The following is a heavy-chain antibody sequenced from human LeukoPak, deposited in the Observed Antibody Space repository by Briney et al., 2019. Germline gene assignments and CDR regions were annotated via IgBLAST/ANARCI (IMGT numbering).Heavy chain of an antibody. CDR1: GFTFTDYS. Sequence: GSLRLSCAASGFTFTDYSMSWIRQPPGKGLEWIGEINHSGSTNYNPSLKSRVTISVDTSKNQFSLKLSSVTAADTAVYYCARGQGDILTGYYKRVDYWGQGTLVTVSS. V-gene: IGHV4-34*01. CDR3: ARGQGDILTGYYKRVDY. CDR2: INHSGST. D-gene: IGHD3-9*01. J-gene: IGHJ4*02.